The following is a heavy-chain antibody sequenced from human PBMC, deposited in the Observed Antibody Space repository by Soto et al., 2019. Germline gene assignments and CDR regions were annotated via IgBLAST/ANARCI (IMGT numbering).Heavy chain of an antibody. V-gene: IGHV3-33*01. D-gene: IGHD3-10*02. CDR3: AEDGIRDVRSVSAFLLNRSSDL. CDR2: IWYDGSNK. J-gene: IGHJ2*01. Sequence: GKGLEWVAVIWYDGSNKYYADSVKGRFTISRDNSKNTLYLQMNSLRAEDTVFFFQAEDGIRDVRSVSAFLLNRSSDL.